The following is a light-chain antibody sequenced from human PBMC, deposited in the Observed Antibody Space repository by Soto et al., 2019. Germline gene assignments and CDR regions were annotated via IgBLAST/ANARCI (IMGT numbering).Light chain of an antibody. CDR1: QSVSSY. CDR3: QQYNNWPRT. Sequence: EIVLTQSPATLSLSPGERATLSCRASQSVSSYLAWYQQKPGQAPRLLIYDASNRATGIPARFSGSGSGTDFTLTISSLQSEDFAVYYCQQYNNWPRTFGGGTKV. V-gene: IGKV3-11*01. J-gene: IGKJ4*01. CDR2: DAS.